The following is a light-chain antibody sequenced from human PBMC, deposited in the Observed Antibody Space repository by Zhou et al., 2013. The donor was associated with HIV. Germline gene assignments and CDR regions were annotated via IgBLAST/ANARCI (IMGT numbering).Light chain of an antibody. CDR2: GAS. CDR3: QQYNNWVT. V-gene: IGKV3-15*01. J-gene: IGKJ3*01. Sequence: EIVLTQSPATLSLSPGERATLSCRASQSIGSNLAWYQQKPGQAPRLLIYGASTRATGIPARFSGSGSGTEFTLTISSMQSEDFAVYYCQQYNNWVTFGPGTKVDIK. CDR1: QSIGSN.